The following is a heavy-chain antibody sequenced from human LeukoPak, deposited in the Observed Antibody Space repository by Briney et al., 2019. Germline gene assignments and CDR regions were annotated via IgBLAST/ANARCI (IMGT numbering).Heavy chain of an antibody. CDR2: IYYGGST. V-gene: IGHV4-31*03. CDR3: ARADGGVRGYYFDY. J-gene: IGHJ4*02. CDR1: SASSSGVGYD. D-gene: IGHD3-10*01. Sequence: SETLSFTGTVSSASSSGVGYDWRGVRQDPETRLELIAYIYYGGSTYYNPSLKSRITISVDTSKNQFSLELSSVTAADTAVYFCARADGGVRGYYFDYWGQGIMVTVSS.